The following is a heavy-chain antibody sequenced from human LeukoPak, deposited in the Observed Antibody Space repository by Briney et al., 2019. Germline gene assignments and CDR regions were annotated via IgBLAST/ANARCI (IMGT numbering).Heavy chain of an antibody. CDR1: GFTFSSYW. CDR2: IKQDGSEK. CDR3: ARAVSYYDSSGLYYFDY. D-gene: IGHD3-22*01. V-gene: IGHV3-7*01. Sequence: PGGSPRLSCAASGFTFSSYWLSWVRQAPGKGLEWVANIKQDGSEKYYVDSVKGRFTISRDNAKNSLYLQMNSLRAEDTAVYYCARAVSYYDSSGLYYFDYWGQGTLVTVSS. J-gene: IGHJ4*02.